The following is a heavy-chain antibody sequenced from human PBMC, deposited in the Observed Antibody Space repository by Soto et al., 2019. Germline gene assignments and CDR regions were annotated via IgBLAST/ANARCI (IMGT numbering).Heavy chain of an antibody. CDR3: ARGKTDIVLMVYAPNWFDP. CDR2: ISSSSSYI. Sequence: GGSLRLSCAASGFTFSSYSMNWVRQAPGKGLEWVSSISSSSSYIYYADSVKGRFTISRDNAKNSLYRQMNSLRAEDTAVYYCARGKTDIVLMVYAPNWFDPWGQGTLVTVSS. CDR1: GFTFSSYS. V-gene: IGHV3-21*01. D-gene: IGHD2-8*01. J-gene: IGHJ5*02.